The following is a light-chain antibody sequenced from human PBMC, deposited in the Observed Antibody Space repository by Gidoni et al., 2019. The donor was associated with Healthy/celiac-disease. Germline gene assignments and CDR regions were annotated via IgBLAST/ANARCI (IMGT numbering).Light chain of an antibody. CDR1: QSFSSY. Sequence: EFVLTQSPATLSLSPGESASLSCRASQSFSSYLAWYQQNPGQAPRLLIYDASNRATGIPARFSGSGSGTDFTLTISSLETEDFGVYYCQQRSNWPPTFGGGTKVEIK. CDR3: QQRSNWPPT. V-gene: IGKV3-11*01. J-gene: IGKJ4*01. CDR2: DAS.